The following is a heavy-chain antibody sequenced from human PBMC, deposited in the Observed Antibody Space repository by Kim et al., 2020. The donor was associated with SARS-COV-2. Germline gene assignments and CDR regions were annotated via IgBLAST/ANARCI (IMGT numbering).Heavy chain of an antibody. V-gene: IGHV3-48*03. CDR3: ARKIPDTAMVYYFDY. Sequence: ESVKGRFTISRNNTKNSLYLQMNSLRAEDTAVYYCARKIPDTAMVYYFDYWGQGTLVTVSS. J-gene: IGHJ4*02. D-gene: IGHD5-18*01.